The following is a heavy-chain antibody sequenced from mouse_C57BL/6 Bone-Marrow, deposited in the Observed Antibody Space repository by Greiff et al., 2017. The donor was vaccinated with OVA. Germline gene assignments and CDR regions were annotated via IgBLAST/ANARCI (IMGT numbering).Heavy chain of an antibody. Sequence: ESGPGLVKPSQSLSLTCSVTGYSITSGYSWNWIRQFPGNTLELVGYISYDGSNNYNPSLNIRISITRDTSKNQFLLKLNSVTTEDTATYDWARGDYGRAYLDYWGQGTTLTASS. D-gene: IGHD1-1*01. CDR2: ISYDGSN. CDR3: ARGDYGRAYLDY. CDR1: GYSITSGYS. V-gene: IGHV3-6*01. J-gene: IGHJ2*01.